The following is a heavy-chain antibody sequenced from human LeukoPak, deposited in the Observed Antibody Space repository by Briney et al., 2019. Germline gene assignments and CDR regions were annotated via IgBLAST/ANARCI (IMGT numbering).Heavy chain of an antibody. CDR2: ISAYNGNT. J-gene: IGHJ4*02. Sequence: ASVKVSCKASGGTFTSYTISGVRQAPGQGLEWMGWISAYNGNTNYAQKLQGRVTMTTDTSTSTAYMELRSLRSDDTAVYYCATLYSSSTNPGDYWGQGTLVTVSS. V-gene: IGHV1-18*01. CDR1: GGTFTSYT. D-gene: IGHD6-6*01. CDR3: ATLYSSSTNPGDY.